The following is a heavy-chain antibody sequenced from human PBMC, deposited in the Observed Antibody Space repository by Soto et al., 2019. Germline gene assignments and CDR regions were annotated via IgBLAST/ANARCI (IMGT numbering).Heavy chain of an antibody. D-gene: IGHD3-16*01. CDR2: MSYDGSNK. CDR1: GFTFSSYA. CDR3: ERDGGAY. Sequence: QVQLVESGGGVVQPGRSLRLSCAASGFTFSSYAMHWVRRAPGKGLEWMAAMSYDGSNKYYADAVKGRFTISRDNSKNTLYMQMNSLRPEGTALYYCERDGGAYWGQGTLVIVSS. J-gene: IGHJ4*02. V-gene: IGHV3-30-3*01.